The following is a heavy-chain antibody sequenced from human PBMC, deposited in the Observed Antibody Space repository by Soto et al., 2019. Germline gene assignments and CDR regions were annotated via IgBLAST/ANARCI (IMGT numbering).Heavy chain of an antibody. CDR2: IYPGDSDT. D-gene: IGHD2-2*01. J-gene: IGHJ5*02. CDR3: ASLGYCSSTSCYGNNWFDP. CDR1: GYSFTSYW. Sequence: GESLKISCKGSGYSFTSYWIGWVRQMPGKGLEWMGIIYPGDSDTRYSPSFQGQVTISADKSISTAYLQWSSLKASDTAMYYCASLGYCSSTSCYGNNWFDPWGQGTLVTVS. V-gene: IGHV5-51*01.